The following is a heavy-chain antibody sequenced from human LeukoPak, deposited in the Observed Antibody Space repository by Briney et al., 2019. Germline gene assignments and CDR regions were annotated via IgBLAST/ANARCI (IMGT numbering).Heavy chain of an antibody. Sequence: PGRSLRLSCATSGFTFSSYAMHWVRQAPGKGLEWVAVISYDGNNKYYADSVKGRFTISRDNSKNTLYLQMNSLRAEDTAVYYCARDRPISLTTIYYYGMDVWGQGTTVTVSS. CDR1: GFTFSSYA. D-gene: IGHD1-1*01. V-gene: IGHV3-30-3*01. CDR2: ISYDGNNK. CDR3: ARDRPISLTTIYYYGMDV. J-gene: IGHJ6*02.